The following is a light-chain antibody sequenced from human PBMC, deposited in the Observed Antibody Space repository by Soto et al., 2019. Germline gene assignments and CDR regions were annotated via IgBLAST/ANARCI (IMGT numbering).Light chain of an antibody. CDR1: QSIGRH. CDR3: QQTYNMPRT. V-gene: IGKV1-39*01. CDR2: AAS. Sequence: DIQMTQSPSSLSASLGDRVTITCRASQSIGRHLNWYQQKPGKAPRLLIYAASSLQSGVPSRFSGSGSGTDFILTITSLQPEDSATYYCQQTYNMPRTFGPGTKVD. J-gene: IGKJ3*01.